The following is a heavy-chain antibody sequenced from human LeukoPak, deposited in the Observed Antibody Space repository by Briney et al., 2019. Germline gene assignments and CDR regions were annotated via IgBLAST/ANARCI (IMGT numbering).Heavy chain of an antibody. Sequence: SETLSLTCTVSGGSISSYYWSWIRQPPEKGLEWTGYIYNSGSTSYNPSLKSRVTISVDTSKNQFSLKLSSVTAADTAVYYCARARELFYFDYWGQGTLVTVSS. J-gene: IGHJ4*02. V-gene: IGHV4-59*01. CDR3: ARARELFYFDY. CDR1: GGSISSYY. D-gene: IGHD3-10*01. CDR2: IYNSGST.